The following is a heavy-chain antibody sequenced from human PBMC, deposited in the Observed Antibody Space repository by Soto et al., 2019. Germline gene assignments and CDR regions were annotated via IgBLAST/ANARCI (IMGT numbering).Heavy chain of an antibody. CDR3: ARVPGGAQLVNFDY. CDR2: INPNSGGT. V-gene: IGHV1-2*02. CDR1: GYTFTGYD. D-gene: IGHD6-13*01. J-gene: IGHJ4*02. Sequence: ASVKVSCKASGYTFTGYDMHWVRQAPGQGLEWMGWINPNSGGTNYAQKFQGRVTMTRDTSISTAYMELSRLRSDDTAVYYCARVPGGAQLVNFDYWGQGTLVTAPQ.